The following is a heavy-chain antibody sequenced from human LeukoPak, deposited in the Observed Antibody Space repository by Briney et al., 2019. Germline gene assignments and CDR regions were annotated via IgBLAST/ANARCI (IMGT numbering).Heavy chain of an antibody. CDR2: IIPIFGTA. J-gene: IGHJ4*02. CDR3: AREFQNRGYYDSSGPAY. D-gene: IGHD3-22*01. V-gene: IGHV1-69*05. CDR1: GGTFSSYA. Sequence: SVKVSCKASGGTFSSYAISWVRQAPGQGLEWMGGIIPIFGTANYAQKFQGTVTITTDESTSTAYMELSSLRSEDTAVYYCAREFQNRGYYDSSGPAYWGQGTLVTVSS.